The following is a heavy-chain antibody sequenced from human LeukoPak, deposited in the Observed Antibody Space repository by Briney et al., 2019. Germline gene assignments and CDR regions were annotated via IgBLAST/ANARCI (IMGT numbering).Heavy chain of an antibody. Sequence: GGSLRLSCAASGFTFSTYPLHWVRQAPGKGLEWVALILYDGSNSYYGDSVRGRFTISRDNSKNTLHLQMNSLRIDDTAMYYCARDLGYSSGHGIDHWGQGTLVTVSS. V-gene: IGHV3-30-3*01. J-gene: IGHJ4*02. CDR1: GFTFSTYP. CDR3: ARDLGYSSGHGIDH. CDR2: ILYDGSNS. D-gene: IGHD5-18*01.